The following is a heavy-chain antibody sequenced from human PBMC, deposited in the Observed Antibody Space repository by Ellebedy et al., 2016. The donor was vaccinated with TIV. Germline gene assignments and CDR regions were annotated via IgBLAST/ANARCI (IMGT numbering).Heavy chain of an antibody. D-gene: IGHD3-3*01. J-gene: IGHJ6*03. CDR3: ARGRGYDFWSGYYVYGDYYYYMDV. V-gene: IGHV1-2*02. CDR1: GYTFTGYY. CDR2: INPNSGGT. Sequence: ASVKVSXKASGYTFTGYYMHWVRQAPGQGLEWMGWINPNSGGTNYAQKFQGRVTMTRDTSISTAYMELSRLRSDDTAVYYCARGRGYDFWSGYYVYGDYYYYMDVWGKGTTVTVSS.